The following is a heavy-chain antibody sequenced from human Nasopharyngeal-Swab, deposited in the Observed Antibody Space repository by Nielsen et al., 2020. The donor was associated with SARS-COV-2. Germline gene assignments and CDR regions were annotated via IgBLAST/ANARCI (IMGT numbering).Heavy chain of an antibody. D-gene: IGHD3-10*01. CDR3: AKDLWFGELSLFYYYYYGMDV. Sequence: WIRQPPGKGLEWVASISSNGYIYYADSVKGRFTISRDNSKNTLYLQMNSLRAEDTAVYYCAKDLWFGELSLFYYYYYGMDVWGQGTTVTVSS. CDR2: ISSNGYI. J-gene: IGHJ6*02. V-gene: IGHV3-69-1*01.